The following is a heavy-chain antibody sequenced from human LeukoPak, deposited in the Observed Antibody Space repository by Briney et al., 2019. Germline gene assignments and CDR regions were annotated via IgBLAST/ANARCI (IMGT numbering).Heavy chain of an antibody. D-gene: IGHD3-22*01. CDR1: GFTFSSYG. V-gene: IGHV3-33*01. CDR2: IWYDGSNK. CDR3: ARGGYYYDSSGYYYDYFDY. Sequence: GRSLRLSCAASGFTFSSYGMHWVRQAPGKGPEWVAVIWYDGSNKYYADSVKGRFTISRGNSKNTLYLQMNSLRAEDTAVYYCARGGYYYDSSGYYYDYFDYWGQGTLVTVSS. J-gene: IGHJ4*02.